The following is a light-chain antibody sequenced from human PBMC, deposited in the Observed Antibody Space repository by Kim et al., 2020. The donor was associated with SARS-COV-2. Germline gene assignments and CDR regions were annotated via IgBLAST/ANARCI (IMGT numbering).Light chain of an antibody. J-gene: IGKJ2*01. V-gene: IGKV1-39*01. Sequence: DIQMTQSPSSLSASVGDRVTITCRASQTISSFLTWYQQKPGKAPNLLIYAASSLQSGVPSRFSGSGSGTDFTLTISSLQLEDFATFYCQQSYITHHTFAKGTKRDI. CDR1: QTISSF. CDR3: QQSYITHHT. CDR2: AAS.